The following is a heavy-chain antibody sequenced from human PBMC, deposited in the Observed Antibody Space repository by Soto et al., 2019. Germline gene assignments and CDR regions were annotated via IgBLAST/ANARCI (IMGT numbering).Heavy chain of an antibody. CDR2: IYHSGST. V-gene: IGHV4-30-2*01. Sequence: SETLSLTCAVSGGSISSGGYSWSWIRQPPGKGLEWIGYIYHSGSTYYNPSLKSRVTISVDRSKNQFSLKLSSVTAADTAVYYCARGGTIFGVVSRGTYWFDPCGKGTLVTVSS. D-gene: IGHD3-3*01. CDR3: ARGGTIFGVVSRGTYWFDP. J-gene: IGHJ5*02. CDR1: GGSISSGGYS.